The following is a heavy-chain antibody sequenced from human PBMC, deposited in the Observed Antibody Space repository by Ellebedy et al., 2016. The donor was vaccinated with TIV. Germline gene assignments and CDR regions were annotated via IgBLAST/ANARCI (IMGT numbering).Heavy chain of an antibody. D-gene: IGHD6-19*01. J-gene: IGHJ4*02. CDR1: GFTFSSYA. CDR2: IRGGGSST. CDR3: AKHSAPYSSGRVTYFDY. V-gene: IGHV3-23*01. Sequence: GESLKISXAASGFTFSSYAMSWVRQAPGKGLEWVSTIRGGGSSTFYAESVKGRFTISRDNSKNTLYLQMNSLRAEDTAVYYCAKHSAPYSSGRVTYFDYWGQGTLVTVSS.